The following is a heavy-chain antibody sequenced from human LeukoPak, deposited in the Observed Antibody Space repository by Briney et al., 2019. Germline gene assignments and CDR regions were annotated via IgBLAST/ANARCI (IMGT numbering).Heavy chain of an antibody. J-gene: IGHJ4*02. Sequence: PGGSLRLSCAASGFTFSSYAMSWVRQAPGRGLEWVSAIAGIGGRTYYADFVKGRFTVSRDNSKNTLYLQMNSLRAEDTAVYYCAKYFYDSSGSRNSFDYWGQGSLVTVSS. V-gene: IGHV3-23*01. D-gene: IGHD3-22*01. CDR1: GFTFSSYA. CDR2: IAGIGGRT. CDR3: AKYFYDSSGSRNSFDY.